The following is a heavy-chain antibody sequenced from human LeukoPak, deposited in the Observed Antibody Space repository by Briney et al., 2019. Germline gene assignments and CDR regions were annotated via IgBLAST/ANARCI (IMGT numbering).Heavy chain of an antibody. D-gene: IGHD3-9*01. Sequence: GGSLRLSCAASGFTFSSYAMSWVRQAPGKGLEWVSAISGSGGSTYYADSVKGRFTISRDNSKNTLYLQMNSLRAEDTAVYYCAKASLRYFDWWPGYFDYWGQGTLVTVSS. CDR1: GFTFSSYA. CDR3: AKASLRYFDWWPGYFDY. J-gene: IGHJ4*02. CDR2: ISGSGGST. V-gene: IGHV3-23*01.